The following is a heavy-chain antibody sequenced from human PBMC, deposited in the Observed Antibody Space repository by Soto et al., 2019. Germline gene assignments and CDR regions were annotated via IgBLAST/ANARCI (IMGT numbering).Heavy chain of an antibody. V-gene: IGHV4-59*01. CDR3: ASGYSFGSGSFSYVDF. CDR1: GGSISGYF. D-gene: IGHD3-10*01. J-gene: IGHJ4*02. CDR2: IYDSGKT. Sequence: QVQLRESGPGLFKPAEPLSLTCSVSGGSISGYFWSWIRQPPGKGLEWIGFIYDSGKTNYNPSLKSRVTISVDTSKNQFSLKLNSVTAADTAVYYCASGYSFGSGSFSYVDFWGQGTLVTVSS.